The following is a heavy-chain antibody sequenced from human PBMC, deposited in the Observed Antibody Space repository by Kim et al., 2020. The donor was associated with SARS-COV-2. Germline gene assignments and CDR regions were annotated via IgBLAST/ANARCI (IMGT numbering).Heavy chain of an antibody. D-gene: IGHD3-3*01. CDR2: IYYSGST. V-gene: IGHV4-39*01. Sequence: SETLSLTCTVSGGSISSSSYYWGWIRQPPGKGLEWIGSIYYSGSTYYNPSLKSRVTISVDTSKNQFSLKLSSVTAADTAVYYCARGTIFGVAPRPFDYWG. CDR1: GGSISSSSYY. CDR3: ARGTIFGVAPRPFDY. J-gene: IGHJ4*01.